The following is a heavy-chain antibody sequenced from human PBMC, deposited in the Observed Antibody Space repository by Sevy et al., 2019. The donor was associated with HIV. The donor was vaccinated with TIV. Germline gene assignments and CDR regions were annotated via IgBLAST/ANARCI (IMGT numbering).Heavy chain of an antibody. J-gene: IGHJ4*02. CDR2: LSFGCGEI. Sequence: GGSLRLSCAASGFTFSKYSMSWVRQPPGKGLEWVSTLSFGCGEINHADSVKGRFTISRDNSKNSLYLHMNNLRAEDTAVYYCAGEGCTKPHDYWGQGTLVTVSS. V-gene: IGHV3-23*01. CDR1: GFTFSKYS. CDR3: AGEGCTKPHDY. D-gene: IGHD2-8*01.